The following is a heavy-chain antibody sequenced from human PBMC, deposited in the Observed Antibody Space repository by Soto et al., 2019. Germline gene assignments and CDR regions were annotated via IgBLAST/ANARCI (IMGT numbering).Heavy chain of an antibody. V-gene: IGHV3-23*01. CDR1: GFTFSNYA. CDR2: ITGSGGGT. D-gene: IGHD6-13*01. CDR3: AKRPLTAAGFDY. J-gene: IGHJ4*02. Sequence: EVQLLESGGGLVQPGGSLRLACAASGFTFSNYAMTWVRQAPGKGLEWVSVITGSGGGTYFVDSLKGRFTISRDNSKNTVYLQMNSLRAEDTAVYYCAKRPLTAAGFDYWGQGTLFTVSS.